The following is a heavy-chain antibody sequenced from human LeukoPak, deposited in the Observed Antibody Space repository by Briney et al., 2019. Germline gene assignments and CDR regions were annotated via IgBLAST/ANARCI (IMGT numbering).Heavy chain of an antibody. Sequence: PSETLSLTCTVSGGSISSGGYYWSWIRQHPGKGLEWIGYIYYSGSTYYNPSLKSRVTISVDTSKNQFSLKLSSVTAADTAVYYCARVEKYQLLYQHWFDPWGEGTLVTVSS. CDR1: GGSISSGGYY. D-gene: IGHD2-2*02. CDR2: IYYSGST. CDR3: ARVEKYQLLYQHWFDP. V-gene: IGHV4-31*03. J-gene: IGHJ5*02.